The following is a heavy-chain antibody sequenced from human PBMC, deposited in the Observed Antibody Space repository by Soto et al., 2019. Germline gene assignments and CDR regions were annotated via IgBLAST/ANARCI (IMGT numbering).Heavy chain of an antibody. CDR2: INPNSGGT. Sequence: QVQLVQSGAEVKKPGASVKVSCKASGYTFTGYYMHWVRQAPGQGLEWMGWINPNSGGTNYAQKFQGWVTMTRDTSISTAYMELSRLRSDDMAVYYCARAQYSSRGSRMDVWGQGTTVTVSS. CDR3: ARAQYSSRGSRMDV. V-gene: IGHV1-2*04. D-gene: IGHD6-13*01. CDR1: GYTFTGYY. J-gene: IGHJ6*02.